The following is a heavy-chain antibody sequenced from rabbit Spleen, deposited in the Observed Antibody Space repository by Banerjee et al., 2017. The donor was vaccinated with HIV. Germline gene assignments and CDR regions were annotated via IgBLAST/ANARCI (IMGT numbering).Heavy chain of an antibody. CDR2: IYAGSTSNT. CDR3: VRDNYGMDL. J-gene: IGHJ6*01. CDR1: GFSFNSGYD. V-gene: IGHV1S40*01. Sequence: QSLEESGGGLVKPGASLTLTCKASGFSFNSGYDMCWVRQAPGKGLEWIACIYAGSTSNTYSATWVKGRFTISKTSSTTVTLQMTSLTAADTATYFCVRDNYGMDLWGPGTLVTVS.